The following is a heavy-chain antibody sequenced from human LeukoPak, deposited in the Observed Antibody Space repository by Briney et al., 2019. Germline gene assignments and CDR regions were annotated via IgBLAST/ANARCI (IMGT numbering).Heavy chain of an antibody. J-gene: IGHJ6*02. D-gene: IGHD4-4*01. V-gene: IGHV4-59*01. CDR1: GGSISSYY. CDR3: ARDYSNYGVDYGMDV. Sequence: SETLSLTCTVSGGSISSYYWSWIRQPPGEGLEWIGYIYYSGSTNYNPSLKSRVTISVDTSKNQFSLKLNSVTAADTAVYYCARDYSNYGVDYGMDVWGQGTTVTVPS. CDR2: IYYSGST.